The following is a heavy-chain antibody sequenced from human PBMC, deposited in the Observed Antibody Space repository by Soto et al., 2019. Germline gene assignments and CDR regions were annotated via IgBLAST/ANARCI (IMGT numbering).Heavy chain of an antibody. CDR1: GGTFSNYA. CDR2: IIPIFGTV. Sequence: QVQLVQSGAEVKKPGSSVKVSCRTSGGTFSNYAISWVRQAPGRGLEWMGRIIPIFGTVVYAQKLQGRVTIIAEHSTRMSHMELRSLRPDATAVYSCARFDPVGGLSWFEPWGDGNVVTVSS. D-gene: IGHD3-16*02. CDR3: ARFDPVGGLSWFEP. V-gene: IGHV1-69*18. J-gene: IGHJ5*02.